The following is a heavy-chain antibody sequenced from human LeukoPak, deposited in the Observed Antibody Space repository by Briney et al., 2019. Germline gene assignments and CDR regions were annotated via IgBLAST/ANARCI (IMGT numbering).Heavy chain of an antibody. CDR3: ARWAIWVNYFDY. V-gene: IGHV1-69*13. CDR1: GGTFSSYA. CDR2: IIPIFGTA. J-gene: IGHJ4*02. D-gene: IGHD1-26*01. Sequence: SVKVSCKASGGTFSSYAISWVRQAPGQGLEWMGGIIPIFGTANYAQKFQGRVTITADESTSTAYMELSSLRSEDTAVYYCARWAIWVNYFDYWGQGTLVTVSS.